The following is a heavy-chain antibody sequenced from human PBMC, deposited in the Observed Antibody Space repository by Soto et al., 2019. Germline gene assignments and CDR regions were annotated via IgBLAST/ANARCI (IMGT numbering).Heavy chain of an antibody. CDR2: IKTKAGGGAA. J-gene: IGHJ5*02. V-gene: IGHV3-15*07. CDR1: GFAFANTW. CDR3: TADRILVNYLWVGWFDT. Sequence: EAQLVESGGGLVKPGDSVRLSCSGSGFAFANTWINWVRQAPGKGLEWVGRIKTKAGGGAANYAPPMKGRFSISRGDSQQTAYLQMNSLRIEDTAVYYCTADRILVNYLWVGWFDTWGQGAQVTVSS. D-gene: IGHD1-7*01.